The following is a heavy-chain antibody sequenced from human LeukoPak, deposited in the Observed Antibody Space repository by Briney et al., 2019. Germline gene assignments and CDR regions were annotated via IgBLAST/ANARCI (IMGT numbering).Heavy chain of an antibody. Sequence: GGSLRLSCAASGFTFSDYWMHWVRQAPGKGLEWVARIYGDVRGIKYADSVKGRFTISRDNAKNTLYLQMNALRVEDTAVYYCATSPVISRDWGQGTLVTVSS. CDR3: ATSPVISRD. J-gene: IGHJ4*02. D-gene: IGHD2-21*01. V-gene: IGHV3-74*03. CDR1: GFTFSDYW. CDR2: IYGDVRGI.